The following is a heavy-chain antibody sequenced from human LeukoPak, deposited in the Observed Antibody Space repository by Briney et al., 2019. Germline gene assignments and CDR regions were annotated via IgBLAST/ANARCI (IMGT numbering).Heavy chain of an antibody. D-gene: IGHD1-1*01. CDR3: ARGGTFVSDY. CDR2: IKADGSEK. V-gene: IGHV3-7*01. Sequence: GGSLRLSCAASGFTFSTFWMGWVRQAPGKGLEWVANIKADGSEKYYVDSMKGRFTVSRDNAKNSLYLQMDSLRAEDTAVYYCARGGTFVSDYWGQGTLVTVPS. J-gene: IGHJ4*02. CDR1: GFTFSTFW.